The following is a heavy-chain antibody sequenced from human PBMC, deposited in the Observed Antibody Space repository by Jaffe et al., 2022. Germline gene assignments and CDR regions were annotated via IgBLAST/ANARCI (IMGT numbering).Heavy chain of an antibody. V-gene: IGHV3-30*02. J-gene: IGHJ4*02. CDR2: IRYDGSNK. D-gene: IGHD3-3*01. CDR3: AKDHYRYDFWSGYSQGLGYFDY. CDR1: GFTFSSYG. Sequence: QVQLVESGGGVVQPGGSLRLSCAASGFTFSSYGMHWVRQAPGKGLEWVAFIRYDGSNKYYADSVKGRFTISRDNSKNTLYLQMNSLRAEDTAVYYCAKDHYRYDFWSGYSQGLGYFDYWGQGTLVTVSS.